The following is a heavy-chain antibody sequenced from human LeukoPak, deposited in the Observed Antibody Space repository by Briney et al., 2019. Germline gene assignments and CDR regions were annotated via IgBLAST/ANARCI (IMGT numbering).Heavy chain of an antibody. CDR1: GFTFSSYA. D-gene: IGHD5-24*01. CDR2: ISYDGSNK. CDR3: ARVSGRWLQFLYFDY. Sequence: GGSLRLSCAASGFTFSSYAMHWVRQAPGKGLEWEAVISYDGSNKYYADSVKGRFTISRDNSKNTLYLQMNSLRAEDTAVYYCARVSGRWLQFLYFDYWGQGTLVTVSS. J-gene: IGHJ4*02. V-gene: IGHV3-30-3*01.